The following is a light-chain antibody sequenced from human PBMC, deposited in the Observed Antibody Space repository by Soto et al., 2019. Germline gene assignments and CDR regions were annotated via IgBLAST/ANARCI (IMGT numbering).Light chain of an antibody. Sequence: EIVLTQSPGTLSLSPVERATLSCRASQSVSSSFLSWYQQKPGQSPRLLIYGASGRATGIPDRFSGSGSGTDFTLTISRLEPEDFAVYYCQQFSSYPLTFGGGTKVDIK. J-gene: IGKJ4*01. V-gene: IGKV3-20*01. CDR2: GAS. CDR1: QSVSSSF. CDR3: QQFSSYPLT.